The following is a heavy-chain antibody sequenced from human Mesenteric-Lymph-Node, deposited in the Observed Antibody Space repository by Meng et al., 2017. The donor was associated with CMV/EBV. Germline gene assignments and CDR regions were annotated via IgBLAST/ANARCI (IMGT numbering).Heavy chain of an antibody. Sequence: SETLSLTCTISRGSITNYYYNWIRQPPGKGLEWIGYIFYTGSTNYNPSLESRVTISVDTSKNQFSLKLSSVTAADTAVYYCAGLTYDYEVGFDPWGQGTLVTVSS. D-gene: IGHD4-17*01. V-gene: IGHV4-59*08. CDR1: RGSITNYY. CDR3: AGLTYDYEVGFDP. J-gene: IGHJ5*02. CDR2: IFYTGST.